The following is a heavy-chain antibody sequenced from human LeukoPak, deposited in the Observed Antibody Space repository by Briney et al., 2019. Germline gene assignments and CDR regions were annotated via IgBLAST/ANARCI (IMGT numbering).Heavy chain of an antibody. CDR1: GGTFSSYA. CDR2: IIPIFGTA. Sequence: ASVKVSCKASGGTFSSYAISWVRQAPGQGLEWMGGIIPIFGTANYAQKFQGRVTITADESTSTAYMELSSLRSEDTAVYYCARGSLYGSGSYFDYWGQGTLVTVSS. V-gene: IGHV1-69*13. CDR3: ARGSLYGSGSYFDY. J-gene: IGHJ4*02. D-gene: IGHD3-10*01.